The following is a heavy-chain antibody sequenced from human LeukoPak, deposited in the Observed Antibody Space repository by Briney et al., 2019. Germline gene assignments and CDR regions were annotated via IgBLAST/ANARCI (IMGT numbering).Heavy chain of an antibody. CDR2: IYYSGST. CDR3: ARSVANYYEVPDDAFDI. CDR1: GGSISSGDYY. V-gene: IGHV4-30-4*01. J-gene: IGHJ3*02. D-gene: IGHD3-22*01. Sequence: SQTLSLTCTVSGGSISSGDYYWSWIRQPPGKGLEWIGYIYYSGSTYYNPSLKSRVTISVDKSKNQFSLKLSSVTAADTAVYYCARSVANYYEVPDDAFDIWGQGTMVTVSS.